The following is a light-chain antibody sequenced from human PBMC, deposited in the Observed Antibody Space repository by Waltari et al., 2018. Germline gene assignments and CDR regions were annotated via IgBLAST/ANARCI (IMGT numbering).Light chain of an antibody. Sequence: QSVLTQPPSMSVAPGQKVTITCTGGSSNFGADYYVHWYQQLPGAAPKLVIFGNANRAPGVPGGFSGSKSGTSASLDIAGLQSEDEAVCYCQSFDSSLGASVFGGGTKLTVL. CDR1: SSNFGADYY. CDR3: QSFDSSLGASV. CDR2: GNA. V-gene: IGLV1-40*01. J-gene: IGLJ3*02.